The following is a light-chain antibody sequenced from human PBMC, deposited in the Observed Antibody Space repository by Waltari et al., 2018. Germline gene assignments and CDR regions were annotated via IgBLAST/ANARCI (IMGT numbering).Light chain of an antibody. CDR1: SASVSTSHY. Sequence: QTVVTQETSLSVSPGATVTLTCDLNSASVSTSHYPSWYQQIPGQAPRPPMYNANRRSAGVPSRVAGATKANRAALTIRVVQAEDESLYYCVFYVGGGSWVFGGGTTRTV. J-gene: IGLJ3*02. CDR3: VFYVGGGSWV. CDR2: NAN. V-gene: IGLV8-61*01.